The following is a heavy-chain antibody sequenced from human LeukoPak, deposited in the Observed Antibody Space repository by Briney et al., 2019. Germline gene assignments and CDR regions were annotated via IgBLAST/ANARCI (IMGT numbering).Heavy chain of an antibody. V-gene: IGHV1-58*01. Sequence: SVKVSCKASGFTFTSSAVQWVRQARGQRLEWIGWIVVGSGNTNYAQKFQERVTITRDMSTSTAYMELSSLRSEDTAVYYCARDGYSSSWPNWFDPWGQGTLVTVSS. CDR3: ARDGYSSSWPNWFDP. D-gene: IGHD6-13*01. CDR1: GFTFTSSA. CDR2: IVVGSGNT. J-gene: IGHJ5*02.